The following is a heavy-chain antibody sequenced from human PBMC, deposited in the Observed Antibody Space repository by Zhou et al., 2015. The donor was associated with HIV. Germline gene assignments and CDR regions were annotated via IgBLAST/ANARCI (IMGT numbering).Heavy chain of an antibody. CDR1: GFTFSSYS. V-gene: IGHV3-21*01. J-gene: IGHJ3*02. D-gene: IGHD2/OR15-2a*01. CDR3: ARGIGVNDAFDI. CDR2: ISSSSSYI. Sequence: EVQLVESGGGLVQPGRSLRLSCAASGFTFSSYSMNWVRQAPGKGLEWVSSISSSSSYIYYADSVKGRFTISRDNAKNSLYLQMNSLRAEDTAVYYCARGIGVNDAFDIWGQGTMVTVSS.